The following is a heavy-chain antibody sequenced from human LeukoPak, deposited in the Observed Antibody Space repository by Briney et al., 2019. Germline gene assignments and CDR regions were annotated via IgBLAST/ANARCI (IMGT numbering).Heavy chain of an antibody. D-gene: IGHD3-10*01. V-gene: IGHV4-31*03. CDR2: IYYSGST. J-gene: IGHJ3*02. Sequence: SQTLSLTCTVSGGSISSGGYYWSGIRQHPGKGLEGIGYIYYSGSTYYNPSLKSRVTISVDTSKNQFSLKLSSVTAADTAVYYCARDYYGSGEGIWGQGTMVTVSS. CDR3: ARDYYGSGEGI. CDR1: GGSISSGGYY.